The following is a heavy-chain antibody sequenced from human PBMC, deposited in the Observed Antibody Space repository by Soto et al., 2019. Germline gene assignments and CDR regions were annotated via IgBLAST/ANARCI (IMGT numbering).Heavy chain of an antibody. D-gene: IGHD2-15*01. CDR1: GFTFFTYA. J-gene: IGHJ4*02. Sequence: EVQLLESGGGLVQPGGSLRLSCTASGFTFFTYAMTWVRQAPGKGLEWVSSITDTGVSTYYADSVKGRFTISRDNSKNTLYLQMNSLRTDDSAVNYCAKDTPVVMFLFDSWGRGTLVTVSS. CDR2: ITDTGVST. CDR3: AKDTPVVMFLFDS. V-gene: IGHV3-23*01.